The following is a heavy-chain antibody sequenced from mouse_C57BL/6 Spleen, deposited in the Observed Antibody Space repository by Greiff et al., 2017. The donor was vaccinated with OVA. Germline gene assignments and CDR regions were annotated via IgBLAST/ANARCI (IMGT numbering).Heavy chain of an antibody. D-gene: IGHD2-1*01. J-gene: IGHJ1*03. CDR2: IDPEDGDT. CDR3: IIYRDWYFDV. Sequence: VQLQQSGAELVRPGASVKLSCTASGFNIKDYYMHWVKQRPEQGLEWIGRIDPEDGDTEYAPKFQGKATMTADTSSNTAYLQLSSLTSEDTADYYCIIYRDWYFDVWGTGTTVTVSS. CDR1: GFNIKDYY. V-gene: IGHV14-1*01.